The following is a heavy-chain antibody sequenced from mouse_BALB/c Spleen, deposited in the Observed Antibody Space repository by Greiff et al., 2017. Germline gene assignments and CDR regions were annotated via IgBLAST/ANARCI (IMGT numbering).Heavy chain of an antibody. Sequence: VKLQQSGAELVRPGVSVKISCKGSGYTFTDYAMHWVKQSHAKSLEWIGVISTYYGDASYNQKFKGKATMTVDKSSSTAYMELARLTSEDSAIYYCARNYGNHGAMDYWGQGTSVTVSS. CDR1: GYTFTDYA. J-gene: IGHJ4*01. V-gene: IGHV1S137*01. D-gene: IGHD2-1*01. CDR3: ARNYGNHGAMDY. CDR2: ISTYYGDA.